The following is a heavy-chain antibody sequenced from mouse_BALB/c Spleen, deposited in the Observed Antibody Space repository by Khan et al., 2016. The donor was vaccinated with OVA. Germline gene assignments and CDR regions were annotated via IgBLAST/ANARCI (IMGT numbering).Heavy chain of an antibody. CDR1: GFSFSSYS. D-gene: IGHD1-1*01. Sequence: EVELVESGGGLVRPGGSLKLSCATSGFSFSSYSMSWVRQTPEKRLEWVATIRSGGSYTYSPDSVKGRFTISRDNAKNTQHLQVNRLRSEDTAMYYCTGHRGDYGSSPYSDYWGQGTTLTVSS. CDR2: IRSGGSYT. V-gene: IGHV5-6-4*01. CDR3: TGHRGDYGSSPYSDY. J-gene: IGHJ2*01.